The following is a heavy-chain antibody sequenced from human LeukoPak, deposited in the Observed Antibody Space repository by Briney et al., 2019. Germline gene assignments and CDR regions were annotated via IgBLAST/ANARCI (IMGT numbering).Heavy chain of an antibody. Sequence: SETLSLTCTVSGGSISSYYWSWIRQPPGKGLEWIGYIYNSGSTSYNHSLKSRVNISEDKSNNQFSLKLSSVTAADTAVYYCARALRLWGGNSGIAFDIWGQGTMVTVSS. D-gene: IGHD4-23*01. J-gene: IGHJ3*02. CDR1: GGSISSYY. CDR3: ARALRLWGGNSGIAFDI. CDR2: IYNSGST. V-gene: IGHV4-59*01.